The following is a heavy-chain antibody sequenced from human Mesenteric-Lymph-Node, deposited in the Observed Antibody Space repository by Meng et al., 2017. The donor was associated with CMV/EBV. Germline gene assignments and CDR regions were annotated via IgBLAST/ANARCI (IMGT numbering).Heavy chain of an antibody. D-gene: IGHD2-2*01. V-gene: IGHV1-69*10. CDR1: GGNFSIYA. Sequence: SVKVSCKASGGNFSIYAISWVRQAPGQGLEWMGGIIPILDTANYAQKFQGRVTMTTDTSTSTAYMELRSLRSDDTAVYYCARGPYIGYCSSTSCSEKYYYYGMDVWGQGTTVTVSS. CDR2: IIPILDTA. CDR3: ARGPYIGYCSSTSCSEKYYYYGMDV. J-gene: IGHJ6*02.